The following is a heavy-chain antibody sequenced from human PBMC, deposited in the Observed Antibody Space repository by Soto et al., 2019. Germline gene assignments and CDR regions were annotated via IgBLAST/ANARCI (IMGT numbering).Heavy chain of an antibody. J-gene: IGHJ6*02. V-gene: IGHV1-18*01. CDR3: ARDSSGRYYYYYYGMDV. CDR1: GYTFTSYG. D-gene: IGHD3-22*01. Sequence: ASVKVSCKASGYTFTSYGISWVRQAPGQGLEWMGWISAYNGNTNYAQKLQGRVTMTTDTSTSTAYMELRGLRSDDTAVYYCARDSSGRYYYYYYGMDVWGQGTTVTVSS. CDR2: ISAYNGNT.